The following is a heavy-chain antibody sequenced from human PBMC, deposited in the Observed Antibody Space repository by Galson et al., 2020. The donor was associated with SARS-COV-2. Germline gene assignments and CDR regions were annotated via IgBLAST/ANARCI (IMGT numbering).Heavy chain of an antibody. CDR3: ARDLSESYGSGSYYYYGMDV. J-gene: IGHJ6*02. CDR2: ISSSGSTI. CDR1: GFTFSSYS. V-gene: IGHV3-48*04. Sequence: GGSLRLSCAASGFTFSSYSMNWVRQAPGKGLEWVSYISSSGSTIYYADSVKGRFTISRDNAKNSLYLQMNSLRSEDTAVYYCARDLSESYGSGSYYYYGMDVWGQGTTVTVSS. D-gene: IGHD3-10*01.